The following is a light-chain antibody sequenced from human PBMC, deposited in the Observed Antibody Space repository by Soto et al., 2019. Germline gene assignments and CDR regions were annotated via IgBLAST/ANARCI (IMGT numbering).Light chain of an antibody. CDR1: TGAVTSDSY. V-gene: IGLV7-43*01. J-gene: IGLJ1*01. Sequence: QAVVTQEPSLTVSPGGTVTLTCASSTGAVTSDSYPSWFQQKPGQAPRALIDTISNKHSWTPARFSGSLLGGKAALTLSDVQPEDEAAYFCLRYCDGAHVFGPGTKVTVL. CDR2: TIS. CDR3: LRYCDGAHV.